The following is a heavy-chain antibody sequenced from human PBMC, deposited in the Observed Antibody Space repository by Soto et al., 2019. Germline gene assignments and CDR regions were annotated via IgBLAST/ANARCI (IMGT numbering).Heavy chain of an antibody. CDR1: GFTFSSYA. Sequence: EVQLLESGGGLVQPGGSLRLSCAASGFTFSSYAMSWVRQAPGKGLEWVSAISGSGGSTYYADSVKGRFTISRDNSKNTLYLQMNSLRAEDTAVYYCAKAPSYYYDSTSLGLDYWGQGTLVTVSS. CDR2: ISGSGGST. D-gene: IGHD3-22*01. J-gene: IGHJ4*02. CDR3: AKAPSYYYDSTSLGLDY. V-gene: IGHV3-23*01.